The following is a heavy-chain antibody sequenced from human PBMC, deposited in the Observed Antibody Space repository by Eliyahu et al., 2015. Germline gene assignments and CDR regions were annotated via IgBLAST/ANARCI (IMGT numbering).Heavy chain of an antibody. Sequence: QVQLVQSGPEVKKPGASVKVACKASGYTFTSYGISWXRQAPGQGPEWMGWISTYNGFTDYVQKLQGRVTMTTDTSTSTAYLELRSLRSDDTAVYYCTRVELLSESTSSHLPDSWGQGTLVTVSS. J-gene: IGHJ4*02. V-gene: IGHV1-18*01. CDR1: GYTFTSYG. CDR3: TRVELLSESTSSHLPDS. D-gene: IGHD6-6*01. CDR2: ISTYNGFT.